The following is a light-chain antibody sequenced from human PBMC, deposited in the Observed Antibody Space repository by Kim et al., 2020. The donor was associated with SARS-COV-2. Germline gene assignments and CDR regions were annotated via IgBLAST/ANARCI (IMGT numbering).Light chain of an antibody. CDR2: GAS. CDR1: QYFTSSS. V-gene: IGKV3-20*01. Sequence: LSPGEGATLSCRASQYFTSSSLGWYQQKPGQAPRLLIYGASSRATGIPDRFSGSGSGTDFTLTISRLEPEDFAVYYCQLYGSSPYTFGQGTKLEI. J-gene: IGKJ2*01. CDR3: QLYGSSPYT.